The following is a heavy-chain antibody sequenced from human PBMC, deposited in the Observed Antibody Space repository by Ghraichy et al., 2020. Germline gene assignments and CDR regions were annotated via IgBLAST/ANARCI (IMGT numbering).Heavy chain of an antibody. CDR3: ARSRRRPDYYYGMDV. Sequence: SQTLSLTCAVYGGAFSGYYWSWIRQPPGKGLEWIWEINHSGSTNYNPSLKSRVTISVDTSMNQFSLKLSSVTAADTAVYYCARSRRRPDYYYGMDVWGQGTTVTVSS. D-gene: IGHD6-6*01. V-gene: IGHV4-34*01. J-gene: IGHJ6*02. CDR1: GGAFSGYY. CDR2: INHSGST.